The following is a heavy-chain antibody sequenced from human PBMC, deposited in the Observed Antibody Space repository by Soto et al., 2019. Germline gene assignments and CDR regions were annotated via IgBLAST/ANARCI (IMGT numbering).Heavy chain of an antibody. CDR1: GGTFSSYT. J-gene: IGHJ6*03. Sequence: QVQLVQSGAEVKKPGSSVKVSCKASGGTFSSYTISWVRQAPGQGLEWMGRVIPILGIANYAQKFQGRVTITADKSTSTAYMELSSLRSEDTAVYYCARSPGVVPAHYYMDVWGKGTTVTVSS. V-gene: IGHV1-69*02. CDR3: ARSPGVVPAHYYMDV. CDR2: VIPILGIA. D-gene: IGHD2-2*01.